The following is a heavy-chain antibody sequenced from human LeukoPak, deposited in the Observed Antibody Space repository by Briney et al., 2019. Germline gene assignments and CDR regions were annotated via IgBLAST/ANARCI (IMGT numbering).Heavy chain of an antibody. CDR3: AKGNYYDSSTRIAFDI. D-gene: IGHD3-22*01. Sequence: PSETLSLTCTVSGGSISSSNWWSWVRQPPGKGLEWVSAISGSGGSTSYADSVKGRFTISRDNSKNTLYLQMNSLRAEDTAVYYCAKGNYYDSSTRIAFDIWGQGTMVTVSS. CDR1: GGSISSSN. CDR2: ISGSGGST. V-gene: IGHV3-23*01. J-gene: IGHJ3*02.